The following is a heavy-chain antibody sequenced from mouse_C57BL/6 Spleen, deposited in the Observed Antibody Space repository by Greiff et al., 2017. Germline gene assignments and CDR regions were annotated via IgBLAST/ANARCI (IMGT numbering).Heavy chain of an antibody. V-gene: IGHV1-55*01. CDR1: GYTFTSYW. CDR2: IYPGSGST. D-gene: IGHD1-1*01. CDR3: ASGMTTVVAEAY. Sequence: VQLQQPGAELVKPGASVKMSCKASGYTFTSYWLTWVKQRPGQGLEWIGDIYPGSGSTNYNEKFKSKATLTVDTSSSTAYVQLSSLTSEDSAVYYCASGMTTVVAEAYWGQGTLVTVSA. J-gene: IGHJ3*01.